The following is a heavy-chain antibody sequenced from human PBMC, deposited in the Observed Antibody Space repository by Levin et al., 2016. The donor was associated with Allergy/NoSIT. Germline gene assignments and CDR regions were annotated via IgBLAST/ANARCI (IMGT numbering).Heavy chain of an antibody. J-gene: IGHJ6*02. CDR3: AAIAVAGSGYYGMDV. Sequence: WVRQAPGQRLEWIGWIVVGSGNTNYVQKFQERVTITRDMSTSTAYMELSSLRSEDTAVYYCAAIAVAGSGYYGMDVWGQGTTVTVSS. V-gene: IGHV1-58*01. D-gene: IGHD6-19*01. CDR2: IVVGSGNT.